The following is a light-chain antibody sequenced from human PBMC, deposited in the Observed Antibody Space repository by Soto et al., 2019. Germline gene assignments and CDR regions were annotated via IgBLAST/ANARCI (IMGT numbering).Light chain of an antibody. CDR1: QSVRSNY. CDR2: DAS. Sequence: EIVLTQSPGTLSLSPGERATLSCRASQSVRSNYLAWYQQKPGEAPRFLIYDASSRATGIPDRFSGSGSGTYLTRTISRMETEDFAVYYRQQYGSSPRTFGGGTKAEIK. V-gene: IGKV3-20*01. J-gene: IGKJ4*01. CDR3: QQYGSSPRT.